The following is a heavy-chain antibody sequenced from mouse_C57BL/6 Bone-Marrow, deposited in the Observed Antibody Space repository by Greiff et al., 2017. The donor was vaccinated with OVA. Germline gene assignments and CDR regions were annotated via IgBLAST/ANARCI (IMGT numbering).Heavy chain of an antibody. CDR3: ARGNITTVGYFDV. CDR2: IYPGSGST. D-gene: IGHD1-1*01. V-gene: IGHV1-55*01. J-gene: IGHJ1*03. CDR1: GYTFTSYW. Sequence: VQLQQPGAELVKPGASVKMSCTASGYTFTSYWITWVQQRPGQGLEWIGDIYPGSGSTNYNEKFKSKATLTVDTSSSTAYMQLSSLTSEDSAVYYCARGNITTVGYFDVWGTGTTVTVSS.